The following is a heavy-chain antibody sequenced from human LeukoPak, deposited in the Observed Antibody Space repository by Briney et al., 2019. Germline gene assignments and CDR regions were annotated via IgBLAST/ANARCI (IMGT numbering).Heavy chain of an antibody. Sequence: GGSLRLSCAASGLTFSDYGMSWVRRAPGKGLEWVSGMNSGGTTYYADSVKGRFTISRDKSQNTLYLQMNTLGAEDTAVYYCAKALSGFHLDNWGQGTLVTVSA. CDR2: MNSGGTT. CDR1: GLTFSDYG. D-gene: IGHD1-26*01. CDR3: AKALSGFHLDN. V-gene: IGHV3-23*01. J-gene: IGHJ4*02.